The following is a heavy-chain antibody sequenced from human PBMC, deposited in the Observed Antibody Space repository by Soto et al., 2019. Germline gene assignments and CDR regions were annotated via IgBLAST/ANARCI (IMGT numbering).Heavy chain of an antibody. Sequence: GGSLRLSCAASGFTFSSYAMSWVRQAPGKGLEWVSDISGSGGSTYYADSVKGRFTISRDNSKNTLYLQMNSLRAEDTAVYYSAKDMTIHLSSTINYYYGMDVWSQGTRVT. CDR1: GFTFSSYA. CDR3: AKDMTIHLSSTINYYYGMDV. CDR2: ISGSGGST. V-gene: IGHV3-23*01. J-gene: IGHJ6*02. D-gene: IGHD3-9*01.